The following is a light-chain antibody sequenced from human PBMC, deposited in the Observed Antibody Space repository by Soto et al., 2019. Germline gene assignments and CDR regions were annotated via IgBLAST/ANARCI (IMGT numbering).Light chain of an antibody. Sequence: QSVLTLPASVSGSPGQSITISCTGTSGDVGGYNFVSWYQQHPGKAPQLLISEVTNRPSGVSARFSASKSGNTASLTISGLQAEDEADYYCISYTTSSTLYVFGTGTKLTVL. CDR2: EVT. CDR3: ISYTTSSTLYV. CDR1: SGDVGGYNF. V-gene: IGLV2-14*01. J-gene: IGLJ1*01.